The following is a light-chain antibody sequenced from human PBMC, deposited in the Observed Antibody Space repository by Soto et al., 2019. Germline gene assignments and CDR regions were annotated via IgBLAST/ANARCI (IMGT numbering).Light chain of an antibody. V-gene: IGLV2-14*01. CDR1: SSDIGRHNY. CDR2: EVN. J-gene: IGLJ2*01. CDR3: SSYTSSSTSA. Sequence: QSVLTQPASVSGSPGQSITISCTGTSSDIGRHNYVSWYQQYPGKAPKLMIFEVNNRPSGVSNRFSGSKSGNTASLTISGLQAEDEADYYCSSYTSSSTSAFGGGTKLTVL.